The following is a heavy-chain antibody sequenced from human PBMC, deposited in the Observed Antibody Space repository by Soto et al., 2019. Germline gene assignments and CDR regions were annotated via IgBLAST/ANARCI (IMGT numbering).Heavy chain of an antibody. J-gene: IGHJ4*02. Sequence: SETLSLTCTVPGGSITTGGSYWSWIRQHPGKGLEWIGNIYHSGNTYYNPSLKSRLTISVDTSKNHFSLMVDSVTAADTAVYYCARARFQVLYGKPYFDSWGQGTLVTVSS. CDR2: IYHSGNT. V-gene: IGHV4-31*03. CDR3: ARARFQVLYGKPYFDS. D-gene: IGHD2-2*02. CDR1: GGSITTGGSY.